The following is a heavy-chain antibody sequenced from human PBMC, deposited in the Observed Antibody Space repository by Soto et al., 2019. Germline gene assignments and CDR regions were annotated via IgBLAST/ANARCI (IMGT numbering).Heavy chain of an antibody. D-gene: IGHD2-8*01. Sequence: SETLSLTCTVSGGSISSGGYYWSWIRQHPGKGLEWIGYIYDSGSTYYNPSLKSRVTISVDTSKNQFSLKLSSVTAADTAVYYCAKTNWYAFDIWGQGTVVTVSS. CDR2: IYDSGST. CDR1: GGSISSGGYY. V-gene: IGHV4-31*02. J-gene: IGHJ3*02. CDR3: AKTNWYAFDI.